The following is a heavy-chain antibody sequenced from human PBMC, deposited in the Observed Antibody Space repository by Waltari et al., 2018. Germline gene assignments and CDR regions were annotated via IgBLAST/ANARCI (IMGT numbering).Heavy chain of an antibody. V-gene: IGHV3-66*02. CDR2: IYLRDST. CDR3: AIAPDDDFWSGYYMDV. Sequence: EVQLVESGGGLVQPGGSLRLSCAASGFTVSRNYMSWVRQAPGKGLEWVSFIYLRDSTYYADACKCLFTISRDSSKNTLYLQMRSLRAEDTAVYYWAIAPDDDFWSGYYMDVWCQGTTVTGSS. CDR1: GFTVSRNY. D-gene: IGHD3-3*01. J-gene: IGHJ6*02.